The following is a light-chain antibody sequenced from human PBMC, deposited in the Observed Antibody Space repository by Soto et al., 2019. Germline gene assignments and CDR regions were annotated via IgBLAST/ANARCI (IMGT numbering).Light chain of an antibody. V-gene: IGLV1-51*01. Sequence: QPVLTQPPSVSAAPGQKVTISCSGSSSNIGHNSVSWYQQVPGTAPKLLIYDNNRRPSGIPDRFSGSKSGTSATLGITGLQTGDEADYYCGTWDNSLSAGVFGGGTKLTVL. CDR3: GTWDNSLSAGV. CDR1: SSNIGHNS. J-gene: IGLJ3*02. CDR2: DNN.